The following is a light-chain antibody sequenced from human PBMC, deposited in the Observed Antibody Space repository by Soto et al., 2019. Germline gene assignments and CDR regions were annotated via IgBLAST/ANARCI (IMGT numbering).Light chain of an antibody. V-gene: IGKV1-5*03. CDR3: QQYNSYPFT. J-gene: IGKJ3*01. CDR2: KAS. CDR1: QSMTSW. Sequence: DIQMTQSPSTLSASVGDRVTITCRASQSMTSWLAWYQQKPGKAPKLLIYKASSLESGVPSRFSGSGSGTEFTLTISSLQPDDFAPYYCQQYNSYPFTFGPGTKVDIK.